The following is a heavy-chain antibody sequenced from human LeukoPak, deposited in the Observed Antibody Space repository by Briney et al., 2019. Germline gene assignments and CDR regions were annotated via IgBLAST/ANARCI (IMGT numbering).Heavy chain of an antibody. D-gene: IGHD1-26*01. CDR1: RYTFTSYY. CDR3: ATDLIVGATN. J-gene: IGHJ3*01. Sequence: ASVKVSCKASRYTFTSYYMHWVRQAPGQGLEWMGIINPSGGSTSYAQKFQGRVTMTRDTSTSTAYMELSSLRSEDTAVYYCATDLIVGATNWGQGTMVTVSS. V-gene: IGHV1-46*01. CDR2: INPSGGST.